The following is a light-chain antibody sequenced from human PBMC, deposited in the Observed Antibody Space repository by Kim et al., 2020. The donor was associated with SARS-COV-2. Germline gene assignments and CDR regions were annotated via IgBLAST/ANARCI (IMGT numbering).Light chain of an antibody. J-gene: IGKJ5*01. CDR3: QQYNNFPIT. CDR1: QSFSSW. CDR2: KTS. V-gene: IGKV1-5*03. Sequence: PLPPSPPTLSASVGDRVTITCRASQSFSSWLAWYQQKPGKVPKLLIYKTSILESGVPSRFSGSGSGTEFTLTISSLQPDDFATYYCQQYNNFPITFGQGTRLEIK.